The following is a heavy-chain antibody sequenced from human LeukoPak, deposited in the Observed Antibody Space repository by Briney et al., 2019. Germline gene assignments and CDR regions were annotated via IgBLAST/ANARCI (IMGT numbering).Heavy chain of an antibody. D-gene: IGHD1-1*01. CDR3: TRNWRSDNSFDP. V-gene: IGHV3-53*05. J-gene: IGHJ5*01. Sequence: GRSLTLSWAAAGFTASSNYMTWVRQAAEEWLGWVSVIDSGGSTYDAVTGKGRFTISRDNSKSMRYLEMNILCAENTAVYYGTRNWRSDNSFDPWGQGTMVTVSS. CDR2: IDSGGST. CDR1: GFTASSNY.